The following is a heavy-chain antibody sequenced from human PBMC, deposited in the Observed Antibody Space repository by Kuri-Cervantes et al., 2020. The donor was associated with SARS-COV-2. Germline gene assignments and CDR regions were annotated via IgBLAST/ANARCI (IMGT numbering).Heavy chain of an antibody. CDR3: ARGQAVPAARDY. Sequence: LSLTCAASGFTLNDYGMNWVRQAPGKGLEWVSVIYSCGSTYYADSVKGRFTISRDNSKNTLYLQMNSLRAEDTAVYYCARGQAVPAARDYWGQGTLVTVSS. CDR1: GFTLNDYG. D-gene: IGHD2-2*01. V-gene: IGHV3-66*01. CDR2: IYSCGST. J-gene: IGHJ4*02.